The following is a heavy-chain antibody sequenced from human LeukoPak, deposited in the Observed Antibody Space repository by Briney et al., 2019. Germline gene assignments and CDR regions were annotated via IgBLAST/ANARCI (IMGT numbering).Heavy chain of an antibody. Sequence: SQTLSLTCHVSGDSVNSDGYYWSWIRQHPGKGLEWIGFISYRGSTSFNPSLKSRVSISVDTSKNQFSLRLTSVTAADTAVYYCARDPEFYGMDVWGQGTTVTVSS. CDR2: ISYRGST. D-gene: IGHD3-10*01. J-gene: IGHJ6*02. V-gene: IGHV4-31*03. CDR3: ARDPEFYGMDV. CDR1: GDSVNSDGYY.